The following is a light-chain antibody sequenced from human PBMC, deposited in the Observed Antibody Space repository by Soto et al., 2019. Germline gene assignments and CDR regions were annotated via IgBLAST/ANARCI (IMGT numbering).Light chain of an antibody. CDR1: QSISSW. J-gene: IGKJ5*01. Sequence: GDRVTITCRASQSISSWLAWYQQKPGKAPKLLIYDASSLESGVQSRFSGSGAGTDCTRTISSLQPEDFATYYCQQFNNYTITFGQGTRLEIK. CDR3: QQFNNYTIT. CDR2: DAS. V-gene: IGKV1-5*01.